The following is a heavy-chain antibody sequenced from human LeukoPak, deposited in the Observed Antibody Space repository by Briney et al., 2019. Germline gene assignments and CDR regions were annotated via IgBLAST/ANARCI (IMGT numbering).Heavy chain of an antibody. D-gene: IGHD5-18*01. J-gene: IGHJ5*02. V-gene: IGHV4-39*07. CDR1: GGSISSSSYY. Sequence: SETLSLTCTISGGSISSSSYYWGWIRQPPGKGLEWIGEINHSGSTNYNPSLKSRVTLSLDTSKNQFSLKLSSVTAADTAVYFCARGLGGDDTAKNWFDPWGQGTLVTVSS. CDR3: ARGLGGDDTAKNWFDP. CDR2: INHSGST.